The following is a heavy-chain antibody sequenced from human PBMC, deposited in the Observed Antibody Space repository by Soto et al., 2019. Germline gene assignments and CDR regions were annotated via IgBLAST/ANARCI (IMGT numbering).Heavy chain of an antibody. V-gene: IGHV2-5*01. J-gene: IGHJ6*02. Sequence: SGPTLVNPTQPLTLTCTFSGFSLSTSGVGVGWIRQPPGKALEWLALIYWNDDKRYSPSLKSRLTITKDTSKNQVVLTMTNMDPVDTATYYCAHIRARGYSYGYQDYYYGMDVWGQGTTVTVSS. CDR1: GFSLSTSGVG. CDR2: IYWNDDK. D-gene: IGHD5-18*01. CDR3: AHIRARGYSYGYQDYYYGMDV.